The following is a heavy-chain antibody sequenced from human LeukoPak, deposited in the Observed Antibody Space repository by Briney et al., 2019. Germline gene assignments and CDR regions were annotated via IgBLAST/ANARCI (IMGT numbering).Heavy chain of an antibody. D-gene: IGHD3-22*01. V-gene: IGHV1-69*13. Sequence: GASVKVSCKASGGTFSSYAISWVRQAPGQGLEWMGGIIPIFGTANYAQKFQGRVTITADESTSTAYMELSSLRSEDTAVYYCAARDDYYDSSGSYYYYYYMDVWGEGTTVTVSS. CDR3: AARDDYYDSSGSYYYYYYMDV. CDR1: GGTFSSYA. J-gene: IGHJ6*03. CDR2: IIPIFGTA.